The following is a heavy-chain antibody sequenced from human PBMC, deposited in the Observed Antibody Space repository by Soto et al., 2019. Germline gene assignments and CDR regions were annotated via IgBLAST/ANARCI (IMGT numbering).Heavy chain of an antibody. CDR3: ARDLAAGDY. J-gene: IGHJ4*02. CDR1: GYTFINYY. D-gene: IGHD6-13*01. Sequence: QVQLVQSGAEVKKPGASVKLSCKASGYTFINYYIHWVRPAPGQGLVWMGIFNPTSGSTNYAQKFQGRVTLPMDTSTRTVYMELSSLRFDDTAVYYCARDLAAGDYWGQGTLVTVSS. V-gene: IGHV1-46*01. CDR2: FNPTSGST.